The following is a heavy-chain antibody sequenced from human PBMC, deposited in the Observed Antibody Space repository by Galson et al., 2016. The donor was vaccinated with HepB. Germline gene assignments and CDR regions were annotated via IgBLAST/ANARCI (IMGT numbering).Heavy chain of an antibody. CDR3: ARDGYNHAPLDY. V-gene: IGHV3-23*01. Sequence: SLRLSCAASGFTLSAYAMNWVRQAPGKGLEWVSSVSGTGANTYHAESVKGRFTISRDNSKNTLYLQMNSLTAADTAVYYFARDGYNHAPLDYWGPGTLVTVSS. CDR2: VSGTGANT. J-gene: IGHJ4*02. D-gene: IGHD5-18*01. CDR1: GFTLSAYA.